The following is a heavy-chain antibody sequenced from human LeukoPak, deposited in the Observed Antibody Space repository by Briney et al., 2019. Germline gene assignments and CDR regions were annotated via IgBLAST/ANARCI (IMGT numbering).Heavy chain of an antibody. CDR3: AKYRIAAANNWFDP. CDR1: GFTFSSYS. Sequence: PGGSLRLSCAASGFTFSSYSMNWVRQAPGKGLEWVSYISISSSIIYYADSVKGRFTISRDNAKNSLYLQMNSLRAEDTAVYYCAKYRIAAANNWFDPWGQGTLVTVSS. V-gene: IGHV3-48*01. J-gene: IGHJ5*02. D-gene: IGHD6-13*01. CDR2: ISISSSII.